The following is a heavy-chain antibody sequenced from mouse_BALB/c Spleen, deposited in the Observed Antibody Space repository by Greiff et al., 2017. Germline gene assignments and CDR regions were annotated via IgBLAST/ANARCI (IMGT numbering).Heavy chain of an antibody. CDR3: ARHGGYYRYDELYAMDY. Sequence: QVQLQQSGAELVKPGASVKLSCKASGYTFTEYIIHWVKQRSGQGLEWIGWFYPGSGSIKYNEKFKDKATLTADKSSSTVYMELSRLTSEDSAVYFCARHGGYYRYDELYAMDYWGQGTSVTVSS. CDR1: GYTFTEYI. D-gene: IGHD2-14*01. J-gene: IGHJ4*01. CDR2: FYPGSGSI. V-gene: IGHV1-62-2*01.